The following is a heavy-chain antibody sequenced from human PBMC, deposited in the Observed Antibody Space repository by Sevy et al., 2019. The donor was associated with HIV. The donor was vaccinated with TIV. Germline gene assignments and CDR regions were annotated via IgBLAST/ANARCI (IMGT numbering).Heavy chain of an antibody. CDR2: IKPDGSVK. CDR3: ARDTNYFYVDV. J-gene: IGHJ6*03. V-gene: IGHV3-7*01. CDR1: GFSFGNYW. Sequence: GGSLRLSCVVSGFSFGNYWMTWVRQAPGKGLEWVANIKPDGSVKSYVDSVKGRFTISRDNAKNSLSLQMNSLSAEDTAVYYCARDTNYFYVDVWGKGTTVTVSS. D-gene: IGHD1-1*01.